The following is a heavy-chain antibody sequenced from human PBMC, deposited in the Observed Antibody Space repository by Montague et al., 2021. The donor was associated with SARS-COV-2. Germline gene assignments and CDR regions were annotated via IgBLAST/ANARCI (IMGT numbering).Heavy chain of an antibody. CDR3: ARVPNGRHDN. D-gene: IGHD2-8*01. V-gene: IGHV4-39*01. CDR2: IFYKGNT. Sequence: SETLSLTCTVSGGPVSSDTHNWAWIRQPPGKGLEWIASIFYKGNTYYNPSLRSRFTISINTSKNQFFLRVASVTAADTAVYYCARVPNGRHDNGGPGALVTVSS. J-gene: IGHJ4*02. CDR1: GGPVSSDTHN.